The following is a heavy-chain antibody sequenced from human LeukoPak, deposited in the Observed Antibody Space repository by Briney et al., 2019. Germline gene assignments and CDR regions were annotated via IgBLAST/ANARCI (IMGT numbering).Heavy chain of an antibody. D-gene: IGHD3-3*01. Sequence: GGSLRLSCAASGFSFSASAMHWVRQAPGKGLEWVSFITSTGSAIDYADSVKGRFAISRDNANNTLFLQMNSLRVEDTAVYYCARLIIYDGRGYWGQGTLVTVSS. J-gene: IGHJ4*02. CDR1: GFSFSASA. V-gene: IGHV3-48*01. CDR3: ARLIIYDGRGY. CDR2: ITSTGSAI.